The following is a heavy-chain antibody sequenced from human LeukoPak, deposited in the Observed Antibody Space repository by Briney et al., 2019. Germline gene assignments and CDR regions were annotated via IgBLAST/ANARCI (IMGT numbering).Heavy chain of an antibody. J-gene: IGHJ4*02. CDR1: GFTFSSYA. CDR3: AKTRVGIAAAGSFDY. D-gene: IGHD6-13*01. CDR2: ISGSGGST. V-gene: IGHV3-23*01. Sequence: GGSLRLSCAASGFTFSSYAMSWVRQAPGKGLEWVSAISGSGGSTYYADSAKGRFTISRDNSKNTLYLQMNSLRAEDTAVYYCAKTRVGIAAAGSFDYWGQGTLVTVSS.